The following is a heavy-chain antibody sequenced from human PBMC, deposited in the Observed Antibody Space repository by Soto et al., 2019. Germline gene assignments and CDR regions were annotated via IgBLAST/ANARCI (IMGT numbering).Heavy chain of an antibody. CDR3: VRQGIGPLHGLVDV. Sequence: QVQLQQSGPGLVKPSETLSLTCTVSSGPTSSHNWGWIRQPPGRGLEWIGYVYNTGGTSYNPTLRGRVTISADTSTKNISLPPSSVTAADTAVYYCVRQGIGPLHGLVDVWGQGTTVSVSS. V-gene: IGHV4-59*08. J-gene: IGHJ6*02. D-gene: IGHD3-10*01. CDR2: VYNTGGT. CDR1: SGPTSSHN.